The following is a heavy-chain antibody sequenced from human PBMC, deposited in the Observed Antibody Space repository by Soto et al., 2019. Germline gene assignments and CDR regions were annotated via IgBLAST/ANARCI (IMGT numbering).Heavy chain of an antibody. J-gene: IGHJ3*02. CDR1: GFTFSSYS. D-gene: IGHD3-3*01. Sequence: EVQLVESGGGLVQPGGSLRLSCAASGFTFSSYSMNWVRQAPGKGLEWVSYISSSSSTIYYADSVKGRFTISRDNAKNSLYLQMNSLRAEDTAVYYCARDQRITIFGVVPSDAFDIWGQGTMVTVSS. CDR2: ISSSSSTI. CDR3: ARDQRITIFGVVPSDAFDI. V-gene: IGHV3-48*01.